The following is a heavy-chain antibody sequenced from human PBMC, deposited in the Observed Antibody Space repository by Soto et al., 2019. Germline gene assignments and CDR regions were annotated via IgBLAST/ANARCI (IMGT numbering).Heavy chain of an antibody. V-gene: IGHV3-11*03. CDR1: GGTFGDHG. J-gene: IGHJ3*02. D-gene: IGHD4-17*01. CDR2: ISSGSTYA. Sequence: GGSLRVSWAAAGGTFGDHGGTWIRQPPGKGLEWVSYISSGSTYAYSADSVKDRFTISRDNANNSLYLQMSSLKAEDTAVYYCEKIMLTVTTAAFDIWVQGTTVTVSS. CDR3: EKIMLTVTTAAFDI.